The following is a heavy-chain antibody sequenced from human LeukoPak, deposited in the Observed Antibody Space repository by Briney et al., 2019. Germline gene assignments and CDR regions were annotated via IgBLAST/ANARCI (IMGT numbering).Heavy chain of an antibody. D-gene: IGHD3-9*01. CDR2: IYCSGST. J-gene: IGHJ4*02. CDR3: ARESPYYDILTGAYFDY. Sequence: SGTLSLTCTVSGGSLSSYYWSWIRQPPGKGLEWIGYIYCSGSTNYNPSLKSRVTISVATTKNQISLKLSSVTAADTAVYYCARESPYYDILTGAYFDYWGQGTLVTVSS. V-gene: IGHV4-59*12. CDR1: GGSLSSYY.